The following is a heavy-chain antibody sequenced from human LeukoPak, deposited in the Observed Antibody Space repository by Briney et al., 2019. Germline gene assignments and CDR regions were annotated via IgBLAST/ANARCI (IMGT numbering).Heavy chain of an antibody. D-gene: IGHD3-10*01. J-gene: IGHJ4*02. CDR1: GGSISSSNW. V-gene: IGHV4-4*02. CDR3: ARGNGSGSYYRMGTNRYFDY. CDR2: IYHSGST. Sequence: SGTLSLTCAVSGGSISSSNWWSWVRQPPGKGLEWIGEIYHSGSTNYNPSLKSRVTISVDTSKNQFSLKLSSVTAADTAVYYCARGNGSGSYYRMGTNRYFDYWGQGTLVTVSS.